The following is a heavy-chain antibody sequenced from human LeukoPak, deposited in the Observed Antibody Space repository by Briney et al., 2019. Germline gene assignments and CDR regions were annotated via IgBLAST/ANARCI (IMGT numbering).Heavy chain of an antibody. Sequence: GRSLRLSCAASGFTFSTYGMHWVRQAPGKGLEWVAVIWYDGSEKYYADSVKGRFTISRDNSKNTLYMQMNSLRAEDTAVYYCARANLAHANSNYYYGKDVWGQGTTATVSS. CDR2: IWYDGSEK. J-gene: IGHJ6*02. D-gene: IGHD4-23*01. V-gene: IGHV3-33*01. CDR1: GFTFSTYG. CDR3: ARANLAHANSNYYYGKDV.